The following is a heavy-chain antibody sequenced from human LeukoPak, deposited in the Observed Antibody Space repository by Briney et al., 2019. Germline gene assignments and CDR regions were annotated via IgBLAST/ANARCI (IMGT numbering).Heavy chain of an antibody. CDR2: INPSGGST. CDR3: ARVLYYYGSGSYYLFDY. V-gene: IGHV1-46*01. D-gene: IGHD3-10*01. CDR1: GYTFTRYY. J-gene: IGHJ4*02. Sequence: ASVKVSCKASGYTFTRYYMHWVRQAPGQGLEWMGIINPSGGSTNYAQKFQGRVTMTRDMSTSTVYMELSSLRSEDTAVYYCARVLYYYGSGSYYLFDYWGQGTLVTVSS.